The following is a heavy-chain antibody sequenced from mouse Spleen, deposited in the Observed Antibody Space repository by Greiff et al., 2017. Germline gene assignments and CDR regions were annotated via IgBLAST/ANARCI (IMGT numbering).Heavy chain of an antibody. D-gene: IGHD1-1*01. CDR1: GFTFSSYA. CDR2: ISSGGGNT. J-gene: IGHJ3*01. Sequence: EVQGVESGGGLVKRGGSLKLSCAASGFTFSSYAMSWVRQTPEKRLEWVATISSGGGNTYYPDSVKGRFTISRDNAKNTLYLQMSSLKSEDTAMYYCARQRNYYGSDAWFAYWGQGTLVTVSA. V-gene: IGHV5-9-3*01. CDR3: ARQRNYYGSDAWFAY.